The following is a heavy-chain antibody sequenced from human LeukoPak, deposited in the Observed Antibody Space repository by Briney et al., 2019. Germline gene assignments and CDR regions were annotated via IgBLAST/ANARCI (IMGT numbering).Heavy chain of an antibody. Sequence: SETLSLTCAVSGGSISSYYWSWIRQPPGKGLEWIGYIYYSGSTSYNPSLKSRVTISVDTSKNHFSLKLSSVTAADTAVYYCARYSGSYPHDAFDIWGQGTMVTVSS. J-gene: IGHJ3*02. CDR3: ARYSGSYPHDAFDI. V-gene: IGHV4-59*01. D-gene: IGHD1-26*01. CDR2: IYYSGST. CDR1: GGSISSYY.